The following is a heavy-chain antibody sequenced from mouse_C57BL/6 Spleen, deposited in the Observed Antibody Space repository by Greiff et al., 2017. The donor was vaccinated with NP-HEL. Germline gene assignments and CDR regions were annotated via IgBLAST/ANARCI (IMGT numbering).Heavy chain of an antibody. CDR3: ARDSSGYVGYAMDY. V-gene: IGHV1-55*01. CDR2: IYPGSGST. D-gene: IGHD3-2*02. Sequence: VQLQQPGAELVKPGASVKMSCKASGYTFTSYWITWVKQRPGQGLEWIGDIYPGSGSTKYNEKFKSKATLTVDTSSSTAYMQLSSLTSEDSAVYYCARDSSGYVGYAMDYWGQGTSVTVSS. CDR1: GYTFTSYW. J-gene: IGHJ4*01.